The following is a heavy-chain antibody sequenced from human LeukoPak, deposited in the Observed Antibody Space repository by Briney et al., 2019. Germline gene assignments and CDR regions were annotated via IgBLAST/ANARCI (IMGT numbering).Heavy chain of an antibody. V-gene: IGHV3-23*01. D-gene: IGHD6-6*01. Sequence: GGSVRLSCAASGFTFSSYAMSWVRQAPGKGLEWVSAISGSGGSTYYADSVKGRFTISRDNAKNSLYLQMNSLRAEDTAVYYCAREEQLVRGRAFDIWGQGTMVTVSS. J-gene: IGHJ3*02. CDR1: GFTFSSYA. CDR2: ISGSGGST. CDR3: AREEQLVRGRAFDI.